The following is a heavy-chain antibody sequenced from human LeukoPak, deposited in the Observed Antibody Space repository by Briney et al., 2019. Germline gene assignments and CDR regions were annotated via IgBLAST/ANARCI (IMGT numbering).Heavy chain of an antibody. V-gene: IGHV1-2*06. J-gene: IGHJ5*02. CDR2: ISINGDDI. CDR1: GYTFSDYD. D-gene: IGHD2/OR15-2a*01. CDR3: ARGPKDSTSGWCDP. Sequence: ASVKVSCKASGYTFSDYDIHWVRQAPGEGLEWMGRISINGDDIKLTKKFQGRVTMTSDTSARSVYTELTRVRADDTAVYYCARGPKDSTSGWCDPWGQGALVIVSS.